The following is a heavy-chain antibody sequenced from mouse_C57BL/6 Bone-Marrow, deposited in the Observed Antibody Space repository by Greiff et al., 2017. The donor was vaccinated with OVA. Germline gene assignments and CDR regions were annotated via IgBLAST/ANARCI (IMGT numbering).Heavy chain of an antibody. V-gene: IGHV1-59*01. D-gene: IGHD4-1*01. J-gene: IGHJ4*01. CDR3: ALNWDVDAMDY. CDR2: IDPSDSYT. Sequence: QVQLQQPGAELVRPGTSVKLSCKASGYTFTSYWMHWVKQRPGQGLEWIGVIDPSDSYTNYNQKFKGKATLTVDTSSSTAYMQLSSRTSEDSAVDYCALNWDVDAMDYWGQGTSVTVSS. CDR1: GYTFTSYW.